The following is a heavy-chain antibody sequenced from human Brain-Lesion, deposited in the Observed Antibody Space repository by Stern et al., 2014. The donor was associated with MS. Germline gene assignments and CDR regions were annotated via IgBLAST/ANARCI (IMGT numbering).Heavy chain of an antibody. D-gene: IGHD3-16*02. CDR2: ISASGGST. V-gene: IGHV3-23*04. Sequence: EVQLEESGGGFVQPGGSLRLSCAASGFRFSRYAMSWVRQTPGKGLEWVSGISASGGSTYYADSVKGRFTISRDKSKNTLFLQMNSLRAEDTAVYYCAKGVWGSYLNAFDMWGQGTMVTVSS. CDR1: GFRFSRYA. CDR3: AKGVWGSYLNAFDM. J-gene: IGHJ3*02.